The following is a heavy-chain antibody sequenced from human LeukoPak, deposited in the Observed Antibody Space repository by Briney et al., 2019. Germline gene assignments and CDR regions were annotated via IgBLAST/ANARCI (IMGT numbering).Heavy chain of an antibody. CDR3: ARVPPSGFDHGDYGVGPDSGY. V-gene: IGHV3-11*01. CDR1: GFTFGDYY. CDR2: ISSSGSTI. Sequence: KPGGSLRLSCAASGFTFGDYYMSWIRQAPGKGLEWVSYISSSGSTIYYADSVKGRFTISRDNAKNSLYLQMNSLRAEDTAVYYCARVPPSGFDHGDYGVGPDSGYWGQGTLVTVSS. J-gene: IGHJ4*02. D-gene: IGHD4-17*01.